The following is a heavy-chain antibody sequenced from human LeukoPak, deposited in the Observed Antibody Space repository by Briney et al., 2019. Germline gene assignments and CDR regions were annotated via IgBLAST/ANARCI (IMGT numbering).Heavy chain of an antibody. CDR2: MFLGDSDT. V-gene: IGHV5-51*01. CDR3: ARGRRFGELSHPTYYFDY. J-gene: IGHJ4*02. D-gene: IGHD3-10*01. Sequence: GESLKISCRGSGYRFSSYWIGWVRQTPGKGLEWMGIMFLGDSDTRYSPSFQGQVTISDDKSISTAYLQWSSLKASDTAVYYCARGRRFGELSHPTYYFDYWGQGTLVTVSS. CDR1: GYRFSSYW.